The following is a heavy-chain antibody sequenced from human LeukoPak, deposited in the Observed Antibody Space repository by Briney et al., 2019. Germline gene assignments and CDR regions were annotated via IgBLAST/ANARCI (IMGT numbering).Heavy chain of an antibody. D-gene: IGHD3-9*01. Sequence: PSETLSLTCTVSGGSISSGDYYWSWIRQPPGKGLEWIGYIYYSGSTYYNPSLKSRVTISVDTSKNQFSLKLSSVTAADTAVYYCARASGILTGYYRDWGQGTLVTVSS. J-gene: IGHJ4*02. CDR2: IYYSGST. CDR3: ARASGILTGYYRD. CDR1: GGSISSGDYY. V-gene: IGHV4-30-4*08.